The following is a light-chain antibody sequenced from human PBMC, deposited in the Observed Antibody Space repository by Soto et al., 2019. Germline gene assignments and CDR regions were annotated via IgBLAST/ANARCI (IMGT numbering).Light chain of an antibody. CDR3: QEYDTAPLT. CDR2: HAS. Sequence: IQMTQSPSSLSASVGDRITITCRASQGIRNYLAWYQQKPGKVPKLLMYHASTLQSGVPSRFSGSGSGTDFTITISSLQPEDFATYYCQEYDTAPLTFGGGTKVEIK. CDR1: QGIRNY. V-gene: IGKV1-27*01. J-gene: IGKJ4*01.